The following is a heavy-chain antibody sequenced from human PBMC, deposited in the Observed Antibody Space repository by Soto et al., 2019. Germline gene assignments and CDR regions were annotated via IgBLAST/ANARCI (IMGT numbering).Heavy chain of an antibody. D-gene: IGHD2-8*01. J-gene: IGHJ2*01. V-gene: IGHV4-4*07. CDR1: GDSIGNFY. CDR3: ARGMGRYFDI. CDR2: LSASGRT. Sequence: SETLSLTCAISGDSIGNFYWSWIRQPAGKGLESLGRLSASGRTNYSPSLQSRVTMSLDRSKNRFSLRLTSVSAADTAVYFCARGMGRYFDIWGRGXLVTVYS.